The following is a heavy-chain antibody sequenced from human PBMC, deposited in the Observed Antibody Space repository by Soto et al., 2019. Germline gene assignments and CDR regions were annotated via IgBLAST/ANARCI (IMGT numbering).Heavy chain of an antibody. V-gene: IGHV4-61*08. CDR3: ARDRSDNLNSYDAFDI. CDR1: GGCVWSGVDY. CDR2: NFYNGGS. D-gene: IGHD1-1*01. Sequence: SSTITLTCTSSGGCVWSGVDYGCLIRQPPGKGLEWIAFNFYNGGSEYNPSLKSRVAISVDRSKNQFSLRLGSVTAEDSAVYFCARDRSDNLNSYDAFDIWGQGTMVTVSS. J-gene: IGHJ3*02.